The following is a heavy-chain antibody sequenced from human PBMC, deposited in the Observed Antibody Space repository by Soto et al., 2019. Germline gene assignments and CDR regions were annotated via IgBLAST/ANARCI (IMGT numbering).Heavy chain of an antibody. CDR1: GYTFTSYY. Sequence: QVQLVQSGAEVKKPGASVKVSCKASGYTFTSYYMHWVRQAPGQGLEWMGIINPSGGSTSYEQKFQGRVTMNRDTSTSTVYMELSSLRSEDTAVYYCARDPTLTTVTEYYFDYWGQGTLVTVSS. D-gene: IGHD4-17*01. CDR3: ARDPTLTTVTEYYFDY. CDR2: INPSGGST. J-gene: IGHJ4*02. V-gene: IGHV1-46*01.